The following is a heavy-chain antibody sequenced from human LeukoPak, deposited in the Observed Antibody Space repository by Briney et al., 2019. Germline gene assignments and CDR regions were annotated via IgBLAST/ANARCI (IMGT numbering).Heavy chain of an antibody. CDR3: ASTVVHYYYYYMDV. V-gene: IGHV1-69*05. Sequence: SVKVSCKASGGTFSSYAISWVRQAPGQGLEWMGRIIPIFGTANYAQKFQGRVTITTDESTSTAYMELSSLRSEDTAVYYCASTVVHYYYYYMDVWGKGTTVTVSS. CDR1: GGTFSSYA. J-gene: IGHJ6*03. D-gene: IGHD4-23*01. CDR2: IIPIFGTA.